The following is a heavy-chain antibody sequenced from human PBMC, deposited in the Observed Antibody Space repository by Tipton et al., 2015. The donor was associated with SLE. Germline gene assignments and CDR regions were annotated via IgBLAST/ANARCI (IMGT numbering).Heavy chain of an antibody. D-gene: IGHD3-10*01. V-gene: IGHV4-34*01. J-gene: IGHJ3*02. Sequence: GLVKPSETLSLSCAVSGGSISSHYWNWIRQPPGKGLEWIGEINHSGSTNYNPSLKSRVTISVDTSKNQFSLQLNSVTPEDTAVYYCARALGLEFGELRGAFDIWGQGTMVTVSS. CDR3: ARALGLEFGELRGAFDI. CDR2: INHSGST. CDR1: GGSISSHY.